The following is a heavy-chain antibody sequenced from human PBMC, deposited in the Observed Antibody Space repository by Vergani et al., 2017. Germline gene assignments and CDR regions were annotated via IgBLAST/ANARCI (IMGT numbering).Heavy chain of an antibody. CDR2: ISGSGGST. Sequence: EVQLLESGGGLVQPGGSLRLSCAASGFTFSSYAMSWVRQAPGKGLEWVSAISGSGGSTYYADSVKGRFTISRDNSKNTLYLQMNSLRAEDTAVYYCAKEGDYDILTGYYNPDYWGQGTLVTVSS. D-gene: IGHD3-9*01. CDR3: AKEGDYDILTGYYNPDY. CDR1: GFTFSSYA. V-gene: IGHV3-23*01. J-gene: IGHJ4*02.